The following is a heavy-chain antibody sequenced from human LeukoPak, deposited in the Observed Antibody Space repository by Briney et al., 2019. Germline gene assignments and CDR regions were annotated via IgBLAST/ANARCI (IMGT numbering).Heavy chain of an antibody. J-gene: IGHJ5*02. CDR3: SRDRAVTQDWVEFDP. CDR1: GFSVSNYY. D-gene: IGHD4-17*01. CDR2: IRDSGET. V-gene: IGHV3-66*03. Sequence: GGSLRLSCAGSGFSVSNYYMSWVRQAPGKGLEWVSLIRDSGETFYADSVKGRFTISRDNSKNTMYLQMNRLRVEDTAVYFCSRDRAVTQDWVEFDPWGQGTLVTVSS.